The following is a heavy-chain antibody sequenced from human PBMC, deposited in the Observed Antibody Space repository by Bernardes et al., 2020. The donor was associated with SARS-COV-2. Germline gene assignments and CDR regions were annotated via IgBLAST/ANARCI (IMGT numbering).Heavy chain of an antibody. D-gene: IGHD6-6*01. CDR3: ARDMWYSSSAYFDY. Sequence: GGSLRLSCAASGITFNSYGMNWIRQAPGKGLEWVALISYDGSNKYYADSVKGRFTISRDNSKNTLYLQMNSLRADDTAVYYCARDMWYSSSAYFDYWGQGTLVTVSS. CDR2: ISYDGSNK. CDR1: GITFNSYG. V-gene: IGHV3-30*03. J-gene: IGHJ4*02.